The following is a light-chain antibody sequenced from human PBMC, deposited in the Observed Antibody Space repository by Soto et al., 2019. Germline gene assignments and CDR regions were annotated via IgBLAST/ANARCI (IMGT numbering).Light chain of an antibody. V-gene: IGLV1-40*01. CDR1: SSNIGAGYD. CDR3: QSYDSSLSGLGV. J-gene: IGLJ2*01. CDR2: GNS. Sequence: QAVLTQPPSVSGAPGQRVTISCTGSSSNIGAGYDVHWYQQLPGTAPKLLIYGNSNRPSGVPDRFSGCKSGTSASLAITGLQAEDEADYYCQSYDSSLSGLGVFGGGTKLTVL.